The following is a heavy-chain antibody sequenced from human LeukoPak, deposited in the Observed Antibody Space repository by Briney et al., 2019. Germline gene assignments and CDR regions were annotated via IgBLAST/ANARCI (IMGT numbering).Heavy chain of an antibody. Sequence: ASVKVSCKASGYTFTGYYMHWVRQAPGQGLEWMGWINPNSGGTNYAQKFQGRVTMTRDTSISTAYMELSRLRSDDTAVYYCAREGFSRPVLRVPGFDPWGQGTLVTVSS. CDR1: GYTFTGYY. D-gene: IGHD1-14*01. J-gene: IGHJ5*02. CDR3: AREGFSRPVLRVPGFDP. CDR2: INPNSGGT. V-gene: IGHV1-2*02.